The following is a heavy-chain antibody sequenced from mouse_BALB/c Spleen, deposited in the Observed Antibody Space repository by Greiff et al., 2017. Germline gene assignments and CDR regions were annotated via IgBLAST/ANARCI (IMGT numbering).Heavy chain of an antibody. V-gene: IGHV1S81*02. J-gene: IGHJ4*01. CDR3: ARPYRYYAMDY. CDR1: GYTFTSYW. Sequence: KESCKASGYTFTSYWMHWVKQRPGQGLEWIGEINPSNGRTNYNEKFKSKATLTVDKSSSTAYMQLSSLTSEDSAVYYCARPYRYYAMDYWGQGTSVTVSS. D-gene: IGHD2-12*01. CDR2: INPSNGRT.